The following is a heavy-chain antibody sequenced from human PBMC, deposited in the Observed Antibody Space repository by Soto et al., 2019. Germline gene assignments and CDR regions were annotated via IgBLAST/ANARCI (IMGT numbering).Heavy chain of an antibody. J-gene: IGHJ4*02. Sequence: QVQLVESGGGVVQPGRSLRLSCAASGFTFSSYGMHWVREAPGKGLEWVAVISYDGSNKYYADSVKGRFTISRDNSKNTLYLQVNSVRAEDTAVDYCAKDGGGGQHIAAAGTYVWYYFDYWGQGTLVTVSS. CDR2: ISYDGSNK. CDR3: AKDGGGGQHIAAAGTYVWYYFDY. D-gene: IGHD6-13*01. V-gene: IGHV3-30*18. CDR1: GFTFSSYG.